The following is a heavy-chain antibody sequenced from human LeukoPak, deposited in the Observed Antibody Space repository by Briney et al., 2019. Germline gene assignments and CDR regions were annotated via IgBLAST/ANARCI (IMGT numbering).Heavy chain of an antibody. D-gene: IGHD1-26*01. CDR2: IKQDGSEK. Sequence: PGGSLRLSCAASGFTFSSYSMNWVRQAPGKGLEWVANIKQDGSEKYYVDSVKGRFTISRDDSKNTLYLQMNSLKTEDTAVYYCTTDLSGGSYYDYYYYGMDVWGQGTTVTVSS. V-gene: IGHV3-7*03. J-gene: IGHJ6*02. CDR3: TTDLSGGSYYDYYYYGMDV. CDR1: GFTFSSYS.